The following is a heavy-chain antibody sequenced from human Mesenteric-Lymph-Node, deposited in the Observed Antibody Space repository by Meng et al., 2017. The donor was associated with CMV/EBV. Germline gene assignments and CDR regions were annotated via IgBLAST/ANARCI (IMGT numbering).Heavy chain of an antibody. CDR2: IIPILGIA. CDR3: AGGIAAAGSRWFDP. D-gene: IGHD6-13*01. J-gene: IGHJ5*02. Sequence: QVQLVQSGAEVKKPGSYVKVSCKASGGTFSSYTISWVRQAPGQGLEWMGRIIPILGIANYAQKFQGRVTITADKSTSTAYMELSSLRSEDTAVYYCAGGIAAAGSRWFDPWGQGTLVTVSS. CDR1: GGTFSSYT. V-gene: IGHV1-69*02.